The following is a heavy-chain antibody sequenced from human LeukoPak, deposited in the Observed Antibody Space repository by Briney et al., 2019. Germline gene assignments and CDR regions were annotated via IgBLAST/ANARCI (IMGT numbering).Heavy chain of an antibody. CDR1: GGSISSYY. D-gene: IGHD5-24*01. CDR3: ARRARDGYTHSDAFDI. Sequence: ASETLSLTCTVSGGSISSYYWSWIRQPPGKGLEWIGYIYYSGSTNYNPSLKSRVTISVDTSKNQFSLKLRSVTAADTAVYYCARRARDGYTHSDAFDIWGQGTMVTVSS. J-gene: IGHJ3*02. V-gene: IGHV4-59*08. CDR2: IYYSGST.